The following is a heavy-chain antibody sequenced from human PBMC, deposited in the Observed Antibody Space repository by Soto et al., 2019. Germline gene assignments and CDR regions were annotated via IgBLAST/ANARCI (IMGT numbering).Heavy chain of an antibody. V-gene: IGHV3-30*04. J-gene: IGHJ6*03. Sequence: GGSLRLSCAASGFTFSSYAMHWVRQAPGKGLEWVAVISYDGSNKYYADSVKGRFTISRDNSKNTLYLQMNSLRAEDTAVYYCAREGGSGYDPYYYYYYMDVWGKGTTVTVSS. CDR3: AREGGSGYDPYYYYYYMDV. CDR1: GFTFSSYA. D-gene: IGHD5-12*01. CDR2: ISYDGSNK.